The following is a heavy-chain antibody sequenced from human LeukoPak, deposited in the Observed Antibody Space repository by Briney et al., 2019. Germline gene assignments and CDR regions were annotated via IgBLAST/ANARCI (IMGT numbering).Heavy chain of an antibody. D-gene: IGHD5-18*01. Sequence: TGGYLSLSCAASGFTFDDYAMHWVRPAPGKGREWDSGISWNSGSIGYADSVKGRFTISRDNAKNSLYLQMNSLRAEDTALYYCAKDYTAMVRGPDYWGQGTLVTVSS. V-gene: IGHV3-9*01. CDR3: AKDYTAMVRGPDY. J-gene: IGHJ4*02. CDR1: GFTFDDYA. CDR2: ISWNSGSI.